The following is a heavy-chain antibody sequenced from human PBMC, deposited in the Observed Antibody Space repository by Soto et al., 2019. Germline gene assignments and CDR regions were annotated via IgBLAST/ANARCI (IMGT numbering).Heavy chain of an antibody. J-gene: IGHJ4*02. D-gene: IGHD3-16*02. Sequence: ASVKVSCKASGYTLTGYYLHWVRQAPGQGLEWMGWMNPNSGATDYAVEFQGRVTMTRDTSISTASMELTNLRSDDTAVSFCARGYPVVCFDHWGQGTLVTVSS. CDR1: GYTLTGYY. CDR3: ARGYPVVCFDH. CDR2: MNPNSGAT. V-gene: IGHV1-2*02.